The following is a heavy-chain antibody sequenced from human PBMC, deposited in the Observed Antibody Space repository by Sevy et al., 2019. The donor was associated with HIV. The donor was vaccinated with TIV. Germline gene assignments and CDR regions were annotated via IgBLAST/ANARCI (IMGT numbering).Heavy chain of an antibody. J-gene: IGHJ4*02. Sequence: GGSLRLSCAVSGFTFNNAWMNWVRQAPGTGLQWVGLIKSNIDGETTDYAAPVKSRFTISRDDSKNTLYLQMNNLKIEDTAVYYCATAPGYYDSAPFDYWGPGTLVTVSS. CDR3: ATAPGYYDSAPFDY. V-gene: IGHV3-15*01. CDR2: IKSNIDGETT. CDR1: GFTFNNAW. D-gene: IGHD3-22*01.